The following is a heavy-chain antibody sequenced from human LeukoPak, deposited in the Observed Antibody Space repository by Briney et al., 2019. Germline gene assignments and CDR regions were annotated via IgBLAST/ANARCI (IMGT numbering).Heavy chain of an antibody. V-gene: IGHV3-7*01. Sequence: GGSLRLSCAASGFTFSSYWMSWVRQAPGKGLEWVANIKQDGSEKYYVDSVKGRFTISRDNAKNSLYLQMNSLRAEDTAVYYCARDDYGDYVGYYYYYYGMDVWGQGTTVTVSS. D-gene: IGHD4-17*01. J-gene: IGHJ6*02. CDR3: ARDDYGDYVGYYYYYYGMDV. CDR2: IKQDGSEK. CDR1: GFTFSSYW.